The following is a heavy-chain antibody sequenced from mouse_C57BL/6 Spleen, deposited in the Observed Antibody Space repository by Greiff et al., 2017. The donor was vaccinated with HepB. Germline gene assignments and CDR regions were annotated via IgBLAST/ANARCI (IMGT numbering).Heavy chain of an antibody. CDR3: TRPPPLRPFDY. CDR2: IDPETGGT. J-gene: IGHJ2*01. V-gene: IGHV1-15*01. D-gene: IGHD1-1*01. Sequence: VQLQQSGAELVRPGASVTLSCKASGYTFTDYEMHWVKQTPVHGLEWIGAIDPETGGTAYNQKFKGKAILTADKSSSTAYMELRSLTSEDSAVYYCTRPPPLRPFDYWGQGTTLTVSS. CDR1: GYTFTDYE.